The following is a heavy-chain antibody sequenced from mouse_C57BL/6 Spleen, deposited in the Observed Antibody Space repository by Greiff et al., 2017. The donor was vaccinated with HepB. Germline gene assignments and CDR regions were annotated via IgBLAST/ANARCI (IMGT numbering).Heavy chain of an antibody. D-gene: IGHD1-1*01. Sequence: QVQLQQSGPGLVQPSQSLSITCTVSGFSLTSYGVHWVRQSPGKGLEWLGVIWRGGSTDYNAAIMSRLSITKDNSKSQVFFKMNSLQADDTAIYYCAKNPITTVVHWYFDVWGTGTTVTVSS. CDR2: IWRGGST. CDR3: AKNPITTVVHWYFDV. CDR1: GFSLTSYG. J-gene: IGHJ1*03. V-gene: IGHV2-5*01.